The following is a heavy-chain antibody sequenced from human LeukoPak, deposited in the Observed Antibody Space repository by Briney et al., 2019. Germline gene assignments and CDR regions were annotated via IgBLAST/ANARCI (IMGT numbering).Heavy chain of an antibody. CDR2: INHSGST. V-gene: IGHV4-34*01. J-gene: IGHJ3*02. CDR1: GVSFSGYY. CDR3: ARYRAGSEEDFDI. Sequence: SETLSLTCAVYGVSFSGYYWSWVRQPPGKGLEWIGEINHSGSTNYNPSLKSRVTISVDTSKNQFSLKLRSVTAADAAKYYCARYRAGSEEDFDIWGKGTMVT. D-gene: IGHD6-19*01.